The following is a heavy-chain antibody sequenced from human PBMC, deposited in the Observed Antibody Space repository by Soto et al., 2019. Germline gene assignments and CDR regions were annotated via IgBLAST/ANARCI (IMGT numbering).Heavy chain of an antibody. CDR1: GFTVSSNY. CDR2: IYSGGSA. V-gene: IGHV3-66*04. D-gene: IGHD5-18*01. CDR3: ARHGYSYGGGYFDY. J-gene: IGHJ4*02. Sequence: EVQLVESGGGLVQPGGSLRLSCAASGFTVSSNYMSWVRQAPGKGLEWVSVIYSGGSAYYADSVNCRFTISRDNSKNTLYLQMNSLRAEDTAVYYCARHGYSYGGGYFDYWGQGTLVTVSS.